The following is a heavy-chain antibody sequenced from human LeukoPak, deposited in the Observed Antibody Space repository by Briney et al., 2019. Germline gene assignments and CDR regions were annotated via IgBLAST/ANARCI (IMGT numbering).Heavy chain of an antibody. CDR1: GGSISSGGYY. CDR3: ARDVGAMVRGVFLDY. J-gene: IGHJ4*02. Sequence: PSETLSLTCTVSGGSISSGGYYWSWIRQHPGKGLEWIGYIYYSGSTYYNPSLKSRVTISVDTSKNQFSLKLSSVTAADTAVYYCARDVGAMVRGVFLDYWGQGTLVNVSS. CDR2: IYYSGST. D-gene: IGHD3-10*01. V-gene: IGHV4-31*03.